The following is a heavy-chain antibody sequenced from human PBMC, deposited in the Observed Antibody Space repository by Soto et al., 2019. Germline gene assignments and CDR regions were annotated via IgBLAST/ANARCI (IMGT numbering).Heavy chain of an antibody. CDR3: ARQAYYGSGTYYSDY. Sequence: PGESLKISCXVSGYNFISYWIAWVRQMPGKGLEWMGIIYPGDSDATHSPSFQGQVTMSVDRSASTAYLQWSSLKASDTAIYYCARQAYYGSGTYYSDYWGQGTLVTVSS. CDR1: GYNFISYW. V-gene: IGHV5-51*01. CDR2: IYPGDSDA. D-gene: IGHD3-10*01. J-gene: IGHJ4*02.